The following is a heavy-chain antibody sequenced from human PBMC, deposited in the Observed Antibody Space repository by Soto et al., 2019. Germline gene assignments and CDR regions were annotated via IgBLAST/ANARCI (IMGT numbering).Heavy chain of an antibody. CDR2: IKQDGSEK. J-gene: IGHJ3*02. CDR1: GFTFSSYW. Sequence: EVQLVESGGGLVQPGGSLRLSCAASGFTFSSYWMSWVRQAPGKGLEWVANIKQDGSEKYYVDSVKGRFNISRDNAKNSLYLQMNSLRAEDTAVYYCARVCGGDCYFAFDIWGQGTMVTVSS. CDR3: ARVCGGDCYFAFDI. D-gene: IGHD2-21*01. V-gene: IGHV3-7*01.